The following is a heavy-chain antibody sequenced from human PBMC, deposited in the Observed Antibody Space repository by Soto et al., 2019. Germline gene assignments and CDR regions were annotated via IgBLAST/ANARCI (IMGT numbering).Heavy chain of an antibody. D-gene: IGHD3-10*01. Sequence: EVQLLESGGGLVQPGGSLRLSCATSGFTFSVYAMSWVRQAPGAGLEWVSAISGSGDSTYYADSVKGRFTISREDSKNTLYLQMNNLRADDTAVYYCAKDYYYFGSGSHFDYWGQGTLVTVSS. CDR3: AKDYYYFGSGSHFDY. CDR2: ISGSGDST. J-gene: IGHJ4*02. V-gene: IGHV3-23*01. CDR1: GFTFSVYA.